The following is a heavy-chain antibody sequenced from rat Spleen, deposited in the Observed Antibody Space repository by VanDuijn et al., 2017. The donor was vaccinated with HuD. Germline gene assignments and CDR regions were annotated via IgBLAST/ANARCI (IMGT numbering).Heavy chain of an antibody. D-gene: IGHD1-9*01. CDR2: IIYDGSAA. Sequence: EVQLVETGGGLVQPGRSLKLSCVASGLTFSGYWMYWFRQAPGKGLEWVATIIYDGSAAYYRDSVRGRFTISRDNAKDTLYLQMDSLRPEDTATYYCAKKGTYYGYLYVMDAWGQGASVTVSS. J-gene: IGHJ4*01. CDR1: GLTFSGYW. CDR3: AKKGTYYGYLYVMDA. V-gene: IGHV5-58*01.